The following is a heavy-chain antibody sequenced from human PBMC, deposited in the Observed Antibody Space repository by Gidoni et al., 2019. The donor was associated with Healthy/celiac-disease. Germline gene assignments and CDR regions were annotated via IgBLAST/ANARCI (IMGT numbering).Heavy chain of an antibody. CDR3: ARGDPAAIPIADFDY. J-gene: IGHJ4*02. CDR2: ISSSGSTI. V-gene: IGHV3-21*01. Sequence: EVQLVESGVGLVKPGGSLRLSCAASGFTFSSYSMNWVRQAPGKGLEWVSAISSSGSTIYYADSVKGRFTISRDNAKNSLYLQMNSLRAEDTAVYYCARGDPAAIPIADFDYWGQGTLVTVSS. CDR1: GFTFSSYS. D-gene: IGHD2-2*02.